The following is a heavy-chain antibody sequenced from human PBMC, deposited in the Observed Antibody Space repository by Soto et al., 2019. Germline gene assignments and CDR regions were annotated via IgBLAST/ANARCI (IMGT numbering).Heavy chain of an antibody. V-gene: IGHV3-21*02. CDR3: ASWGGCSGGSC. CDR2: ITSSSSYI. D-gene: IGHD2-15*01. Sequence: EVQLVESGGGLVKPGGSLRLSCAASGFTFSSYTMNWVRQAPGKGLEWVSSITSSSSYIYYADSVKGRFTISRDNAKNSLYLQMNSLRAEDTAVYYCASWGGCSGGSCWGQGTLVTVSS. J-gene: IGHJ4*02. CDR1: GFTFSSYT.